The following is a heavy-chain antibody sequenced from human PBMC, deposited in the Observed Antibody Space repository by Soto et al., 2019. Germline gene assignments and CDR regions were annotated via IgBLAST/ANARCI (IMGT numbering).Heavy chain of an antibody. Sequence: SETLSLTCTVSGGSISSYYWSWIRQPPGKGLEWIGYIYYSGSTNYNPSLKSRVTISVDTSKNQFSLKLSSVTAADTAVYYCARLWVVPADFYYYYYYMDVWGKGTTVTVSS. CDR2: IYYSGST. V-gene: IGHV4-59*08. J-gene: IGHJ6*03. CDR3: ARLWVVPADFYYYYYYMDV. CDR1: GGSISSYY. D-gene: IGHD2-2*01.